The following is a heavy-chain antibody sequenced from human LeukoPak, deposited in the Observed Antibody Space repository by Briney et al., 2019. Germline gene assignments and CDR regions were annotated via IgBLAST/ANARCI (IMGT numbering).Heavy chain of an antibody. CDR1: GYSISSGYY. D-gene: IGHD6-19*01. J-gene: IGHJ4*02. Sequence: SETLSLTCTVSGYSISSGYYWGWIRQPPGKGLEWIGSIYHSGSTYYNQSLKSRVTISVDTSKNQFSLKLSSVTAADTAVYYCARERFGSGWYLDYWGQGTLVTVSS. V-gene: IGHV4-38-2*02. CDR2: IYHSGST. CDR3: ARERFGSGWYLDY.